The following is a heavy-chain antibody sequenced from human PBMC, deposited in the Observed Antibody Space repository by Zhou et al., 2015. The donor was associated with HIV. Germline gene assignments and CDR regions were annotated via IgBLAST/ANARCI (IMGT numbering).Heavy chain of an antibody. D-gene: IGHD6-6*01. J-gene: IGHJ2*01. CDR1: GGTFSNYA. Sequence: QVQLVQSGAEVKKSGSSVKVSCQTSGGTFSNYAIIWVRQAPGQGLVWMGGIIPFFLAVNYAPKFQGRVTISADESTSTAYMEMSSLKSEDTAVYYCARDRGGARPDWRYFDLWGRGTLVSVSS. V-gene: IGHV1-69*01. CDR2: IIPFFLAV. CDR3: ARDRGGARPDWRYFDL.